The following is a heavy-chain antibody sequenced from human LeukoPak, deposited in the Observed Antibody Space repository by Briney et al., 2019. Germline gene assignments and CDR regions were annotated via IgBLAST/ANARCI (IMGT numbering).Heavy chain of an antibody. Sequence: GGSLRLSCAASGFTFSRYGMSWVRQAPGKGLEWVSVISGSDGSGGTTYYADSVTGRFTISRDKAKNTLYLQMNSLRAEDTAVYYCATTYVTGRYDYFDYWGQGTLVTVSS. J-gene: IGHJ4*02. CDR3: ATTYVTGRYDYFDY. V-gene: IGHV3-23*01. CDR2: ISGSDGSGGTT. D-gene: IGHD6-19*01. CDR1: GFTFSRYG.